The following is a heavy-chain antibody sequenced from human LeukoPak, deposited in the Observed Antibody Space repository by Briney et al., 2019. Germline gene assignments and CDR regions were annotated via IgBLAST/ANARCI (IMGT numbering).Heavy chain of an antibody. CDR3: ARYGGQRFDL. CDR1: GGSISSYY. Sequence: PSETLSLTCTVSGGSISSYYWSWIRQPPGKGLEWIGYIYYSGSTNYNPSLKSRVTISVDTSKNQFSLKLSSVTAADTAVYYCARYGGQRFDLWGQGTLVTVSS. CDR2: IYYSGST. J-gene: IGHJ5*02. D-gene: IGHD3-10*01. V-gene: IGHV4-59*08.